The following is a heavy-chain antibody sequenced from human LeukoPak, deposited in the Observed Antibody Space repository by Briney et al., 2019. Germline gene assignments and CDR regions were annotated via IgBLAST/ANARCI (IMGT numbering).Heavy chain of an antibody. CDR3: AKEQQLQPFDY. Sequence: GGSLRLSCAASGFTFSNYGMHWVRQAPGKGLEWVALMQYDGSDKFLADSVKGRFTISRDNSKNTLYLQMNSLRAEDTAVYYCAKEQQLQPFDYWGQGTLVTVSS. CDR1: GFTFSNYG. J-gene: IGHJ4*02. CDR2: MQYDGSDK. D-gene: IGHD1-1*01. V-gene: IGHV3-30*02.